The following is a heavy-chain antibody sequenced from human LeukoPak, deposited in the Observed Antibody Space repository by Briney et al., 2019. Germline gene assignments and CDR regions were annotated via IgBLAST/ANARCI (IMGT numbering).Heavy chain of an antibody. J-gene: IGHJ5*02. CDR2: IYYSGST. D-gene: IGHD6-6*01. V-gene: IGHV4-39*07. CDR1: GGSISSSSYY. Sequence: SETLSLTCTVSGGSISSSSYYWGWIRQPPGKGLEWIGSIYYSGSTYYNPSLKSRVTISVDTSKNQFSLKLSSVTAADTAVYYCARDGKLVLSWFDPWGQGTLVTVSS. CDR3: ARDGKLVLSWFDP.